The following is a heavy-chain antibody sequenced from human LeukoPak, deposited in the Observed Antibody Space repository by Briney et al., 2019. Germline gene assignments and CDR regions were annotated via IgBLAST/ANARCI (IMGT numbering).Heavy chain of an antibody. CDR2: IRYDGSNK. Sequence: GGSLRLSCAASGFTFSSYGMHWVRQAPGKGLEWVAFIRYDGSNKYYADSVKGRFTISRDNSKNTLYLQMNSLRAEDTGVYYCAKSDYYDSSGYSHFDYWGQGTLVTVSS. CDR3: AKSDYYDSSGYSHFDY. D-gene: IGHD3-22*01. V-gene: IGHV3-30*02. J-gene: IGHJ4*02. CDR1: GFTFSSYG.